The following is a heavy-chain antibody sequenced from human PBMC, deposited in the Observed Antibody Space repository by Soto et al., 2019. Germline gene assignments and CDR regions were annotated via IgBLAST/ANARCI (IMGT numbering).Heavy chain of an antibody. V-gene: IGHV3-48*03. D-gene: IGHD2-2*01. Sequence: PGGSLRLSCAASGFTFSSYEMNWVRQAPGKGLEWVSYISSSGSTIYYADSVKGRFTISRDNAKNSLYLQMNSLRAEDTAVYYCARVRNLWRTVVVPAAKMEYGMDVWGQGTTVTVSS. CDR2: ISSSGSTI. CDR3: ARVRNLWRTVVVPAAKMEYGMDV. J-gene: IGHJ6*02. CDR1: GFTFSSYE.